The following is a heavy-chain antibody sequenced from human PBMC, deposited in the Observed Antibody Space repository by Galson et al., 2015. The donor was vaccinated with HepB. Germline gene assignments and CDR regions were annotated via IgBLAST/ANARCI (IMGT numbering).Heavy chain of an antibody. D-gene: IGHD6-13*01. CDR3: ARSGGSSWSTLDAFDI. J-gene: IGHJ3*02. CDR2: INPSGGST. CDR1: GYTFTSYY. V-gene: IGHV1-46*04. Sequence: SVKVSCKASGYTFTSYYMHWVRQAPGQGLEWMGIINPSGGSTSYAQKLQGRVTMTRDTSTSTVYMELSSLRSEDTAVYYCARSGGSSWSTLDAFDIWGQGTMVTVSS.